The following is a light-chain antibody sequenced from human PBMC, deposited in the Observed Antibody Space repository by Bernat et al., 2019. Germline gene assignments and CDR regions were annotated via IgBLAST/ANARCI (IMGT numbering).Light chain of an antibody. Sequence: SFELTQPFSVSVSPGQTATITCAGDNLGDKYVSWYQQNPDQSPVLVIYKDTQRPSGIPERFSGSNSGNTATLTISGTQAMDEADYFCQAWEFTLVFGGRTKLTVL. V-gene: IGLV3-1*01. CDR1: NLGDKY. CDR3: QAWEFTLV. J-gene: IGLJ2*01. CDR2: KDT.